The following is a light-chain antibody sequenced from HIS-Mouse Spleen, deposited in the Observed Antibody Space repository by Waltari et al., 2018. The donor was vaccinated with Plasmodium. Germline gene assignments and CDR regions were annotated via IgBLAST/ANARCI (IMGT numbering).Light chain of an antibody. CDR2: GAS. Sequence: EIVMTQSPATLSVSPWERATLSCRARQSVSSNLAWYQQKPGQAPRLLIYGASTRATGIPARFSGSGSGTEFTLTISSLQSEDFAVYYCQQYNNWSFTFGPGTKVDIK. CDR1: QSVSSN. CDR3: QQYNNWSFT. V-gene: IGKV3-15*01. J-gene: IGKJ3*01.